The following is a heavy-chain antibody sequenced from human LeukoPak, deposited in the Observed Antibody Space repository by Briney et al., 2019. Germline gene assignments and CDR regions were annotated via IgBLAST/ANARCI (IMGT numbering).Heavy chain of an antibody. J-gene: IGHJ4*02. Sequence: GGSLRLSCAASGFTFSSYGMHWVRQAPGKGLEWVAVISYDGSNKYYADSVKGRFTISRDNSKNTLYLQMNSLRAGDTAVYYXXXXXXGDPPGYFDYWGQGTLVTVSS. CDR2: ISYDGSNK. CDR3: XXXXXGDPPGYFDY. CDR1: GFTFSSYG. V-gene: IGHV3-30*03.